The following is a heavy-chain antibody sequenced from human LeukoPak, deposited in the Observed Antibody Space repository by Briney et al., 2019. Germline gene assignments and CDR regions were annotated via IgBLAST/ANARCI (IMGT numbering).Heavy chain of an antibody. J-gene: IGHJ3*02. CDR2: ISWNSDSI. CDR3: AKAFAPNYYDSSGYYFSAFDI. V-gene: IGHV3-9*01. CDR1: GFTFDDYA. D-gene: IGHD3-22*01. Sequence: GGSLRLSCAASGFTFDDYAMHWVRQAPGKGLEWVSGISWNSDSIGYADSVKGRFTISRDNAKNSLYLQMNSLRAEDTALYYCAKAFAPNYYDSSGYYFSAFDIWGQGTMVTVSS.